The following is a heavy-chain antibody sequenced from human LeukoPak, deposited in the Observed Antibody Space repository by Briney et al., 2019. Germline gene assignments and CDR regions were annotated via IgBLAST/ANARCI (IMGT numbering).Heavy chain of an antibody. CDR3: ARCFRIVGATTVDY. Sequence: ASVKVSCKASGYTFTSYGISWVRQAPGQGLEWMGWISGYNGSTNYAQKYQGRVTMTTDTSTSTAYMEVRSLRSDDTAVYYCARCFRIVGATTVDYWGQGTLITVSS. CDR2: ISGYNGST. D-gene: IGHD1-26*01. V-gene: IGHV1-18*01. CDR1: GYTFTSYG. J-gene: IGHJ4*02.